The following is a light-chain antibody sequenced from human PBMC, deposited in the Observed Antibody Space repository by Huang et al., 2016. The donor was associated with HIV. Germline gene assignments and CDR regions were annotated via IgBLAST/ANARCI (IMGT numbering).Light chain of an antibody. Sequence: EIVLTQSPATLSLSPGERATLSCRASQSVSSYLGWYQQKPGQAPRLLIYDASNRATGIPARFSGSGSGTDFPLTISSLEPEDFGVYYCQQRRNWPITFGQGTRLEMK. CDR2: DAS. V-gene: IGKV3-11*01. CDR1: QSVSSY. CDR3: QQRRNWPIT. J-gene: IGKJ5*01.